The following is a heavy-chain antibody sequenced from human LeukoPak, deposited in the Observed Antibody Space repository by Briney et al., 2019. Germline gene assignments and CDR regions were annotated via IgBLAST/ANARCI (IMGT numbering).Heavy chain of an antibody. CDR2: ISSSSSYI. V-gene: IGHV3-21*01. Sequence: GGSLRLSCAASGFTFSSYSMNWVRQAPGKGLEWISSISSSSSYIYYADSVKGRFTISRDNAKNSLYLQMNSLRAEDTAVYYCAKAGMTTVTTHAFDIWGQGTMVTVSS. CDR3: AKAGMTTVTTHAFDI. D-gene: IGHD4-17*01. CDR1: GFTFSSYS. J-gene: IGHJ3*02.